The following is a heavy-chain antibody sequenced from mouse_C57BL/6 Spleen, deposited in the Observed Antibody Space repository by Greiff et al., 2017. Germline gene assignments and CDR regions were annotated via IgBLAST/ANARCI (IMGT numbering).Heavy chain of an antibody. CDR1: GYTFTSYW. J-gene: IGHJ4*01. CDR2: IYPGSGST. D-gene: IGHD1-1*01. Sequence: QVQLKQPGAELVKPGASVKMSCKASGYTFTSYWITWVKQRPGQGLEWIGDIYPGSGSTNYNEKFKSKATLTVDTSSSTAYMQLSSLTSEDSAVYYCARPYGSSDYYAMDYWGQGTSVTVSS. V-gene: IGHV1-55*01. CDR3: ARPYGSSDYYAMDY.